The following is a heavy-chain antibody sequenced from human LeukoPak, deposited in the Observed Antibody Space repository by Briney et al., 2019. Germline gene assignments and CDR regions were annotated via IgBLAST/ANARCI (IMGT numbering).Heavy chain of an antibody. D-gene: IGHD2-21*02. CDR1: GFTFSSYG. CDR2: ISYDGSNK. Sequence: PGGSLRLSCAASGFTFSSYGMHWVRQAPGKGLEWVAVISYDGSNKYYADSVKGRFTISRDNSKNTLYLQMNSLRAEDTAVYYCAKDLIVVVTRRGLLSNNLDYWGQGTLVTVSS. V-gene: IGHV3-30*18. J-gene: IGHJ4*02. CDR3: AKDLIVVVTRRGLLSNNLDY.